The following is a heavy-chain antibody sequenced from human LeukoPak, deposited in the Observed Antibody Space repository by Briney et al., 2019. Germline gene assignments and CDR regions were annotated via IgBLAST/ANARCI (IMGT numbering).Heavy chain of an antibody. CDR1: GYTFTSYD. J-gene: IGHJ6*02. V-gene: IGHV1-18*01. Sequence: GASVKVSCKASGYTFTSYDINWVRQATGQGLEWMGWISAYNGNTNYAQKLQGRVTMTTDTSTSTAYMELRSLRSDDTAVYYCARVPREDIVVVPAAMPGLYYYGMDVWGQGTTVTVSS. D-gene: IGHD2-2*01. CDR3: ARVPREDIVVVPAAMPGLYYYGMDV. CDR2: ISAYNGNT.